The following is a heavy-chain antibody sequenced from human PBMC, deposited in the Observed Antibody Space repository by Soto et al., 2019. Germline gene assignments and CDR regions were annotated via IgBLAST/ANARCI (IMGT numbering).Heavy chain of an antibody. Sequence: GGSLRLSCAASGFTFGSYWMHWVRQAPGGGLVWVSRVNSDGRSTTYADSVKGRFTISRDNAKNTLYLQMNSLRAEDTAVYYCARALGYAFDIWGQGTMVTVSS. V-gene: IGHV3-74*01. J-gene: IGHJ3*02. D-gene: IGHD7-27*01. CDR3: ARALGYAFDI. CDR1: GFTFGSYW. CDR2: VNSDGRST.